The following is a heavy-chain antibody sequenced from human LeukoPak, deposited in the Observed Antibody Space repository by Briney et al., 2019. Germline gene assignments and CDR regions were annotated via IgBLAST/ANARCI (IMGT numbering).Heavy chain of an antibody. V-gene: IGHV1-18*01. CDR1: GYTFTSYG. CDR3: ARPITMIVVGHAFDI. D-gene: IGHD3-22*01. CDR2: ISAYNGNT. Sequence: TSVKVSCKASGYTFTSYGISWVRQAPGQGLEWMGWISAYNGNTNYAQKLQGRVTMTTDTSTSTAYMELRSLRSDDTAVYYCARPITMIVVGHAFDIWGQGTMVTVSS. J-gene: IGHJ3*02.